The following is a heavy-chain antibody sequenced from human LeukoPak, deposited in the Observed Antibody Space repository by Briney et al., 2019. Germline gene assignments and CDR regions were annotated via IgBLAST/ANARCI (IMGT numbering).Heavy chain of an antibody. V-gene: IGHV4-59*08. D-gene: IGHD1-1*01. CDR1: GGSISNYY. CDR3: ARLNGGY. CDR2: INYSGST. J-gene: IGHJ4*02. Sequence: PSETLSLTCTVSGGSISNYYWNWIRQPPGRGLEWIGYINYSGSTNYNPSLKSRVTISVDTSKNQFSLKVTSVTAADTAVYYCARLNGGYWGQGTLVTVPS.